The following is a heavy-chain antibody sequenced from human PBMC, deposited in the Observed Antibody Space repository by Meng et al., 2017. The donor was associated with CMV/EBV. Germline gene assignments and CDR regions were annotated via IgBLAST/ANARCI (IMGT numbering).Heavy chain of an antibody. D-gene: IGHD6-13*01. CDR2: IYTSGST. CDR3: AREMPIAAAGCFDY. CDR1: GGSISSYY. V-gene: IGHV4-4*07. Sequence: QWRLLEAGPGLGKPSESLSLTCTVSGGSISSYYWSWIRQPAGKGLEWIGRIYTSGSTNYNPSLKSRVTMSVDTSKNQFSLKLSSVTAADTAVYYCAREMPIAAAGCFDYWGQGTLVTVSS. J-gene: IGHJ4*02.